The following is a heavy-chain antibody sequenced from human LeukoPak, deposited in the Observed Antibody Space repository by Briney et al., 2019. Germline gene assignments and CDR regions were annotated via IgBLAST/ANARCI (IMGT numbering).Heavy chain of an antibody. CDR2: IYPGDSDS. J-gene: IGHJ4*02. D-gene: IGHD6-19*01. V-gene: IGHV5-51*01. CDR3: ARILGGYSSGWYAFDY. Sequence: GESLKISCKGSGYRFTSNWIGWVRQMPGKGLEWMGIIYPGDSDSRYSPSLQGQVTFSADKSISTAYLQWSSLKASDTAMYYCARILGGYSSGWYAFDYWGQGTLVTVSS. CDR1: GYRFTSNW.